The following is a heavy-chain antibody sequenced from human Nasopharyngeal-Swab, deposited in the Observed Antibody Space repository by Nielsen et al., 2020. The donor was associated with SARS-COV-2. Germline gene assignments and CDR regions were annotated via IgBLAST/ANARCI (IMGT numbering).Heavy chain of an antibody. V-gene: IGHV4-59*01. D-gene: IGHD6-13*01. J-gene: IGHJ4*02. CDR2: IYYSGST. CDR3: ARARAAAGIYFDY. Sequence: RQAPEKGLEWIGYIYYSGSTNYNPSLKSRVTISVDTSKNQFSLKLSSVTAADTAVYYCARARAAAGIYFDYWGQGTLVTVSS.